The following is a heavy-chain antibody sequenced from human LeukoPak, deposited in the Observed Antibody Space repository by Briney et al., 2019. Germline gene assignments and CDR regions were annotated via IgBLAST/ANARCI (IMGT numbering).Heavy chain of an antibody. CDR3: VKGRRGSSYVHYFDS. J-gene: IGHJ4*02. CDR1: GLIFETYG. V-gene: IGHV3-30*18. D-gene: IGHD5-18*01. CDR2: ISKNGSNT. Sequence: VGSLRLSCEVSGLIFETYGMHWVRQAPGKGLEWVGVISKNGSNTYYGDSVKGRFTISRDNTNNTLSLQMNGLTTEDTGVYFCVKGRRGSSYVHYFDSWGQGTLVTVSS.